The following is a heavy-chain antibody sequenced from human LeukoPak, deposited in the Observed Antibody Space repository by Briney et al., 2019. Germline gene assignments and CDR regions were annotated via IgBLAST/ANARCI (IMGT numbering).Heavy chain of an antibody. CDR2: IKSKTDGGTT. Sequence: GGSLRLSCVTSGFTARDNNMGWVRQAPGKGLEWVGRIKSKTDGGTTDYAAPVKGRFTISRDDSKNTLYLQMNSLKTEDTAVYYCSTTYYYDSSEGYWGQGTLVTVSS. D-gene: IGHD3-22*01. J-gene: IGHJ4*02. V-gene: IGHV3-15*01. CDR1: GFTARDNN. CDR3: STTYYYDSSEGY.